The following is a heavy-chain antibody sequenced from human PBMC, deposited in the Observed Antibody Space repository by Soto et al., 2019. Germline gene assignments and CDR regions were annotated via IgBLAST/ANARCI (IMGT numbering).Heavy chain of an antibody. V-gene: IGHV2-5*02. CDR3: AHTMAPRIFDY. CDR1: GFLLITSGVG. J-gene: IGHJ4*02. CDR2: IYWDDDK. Sequence: QITLKEAGPTLVKPTQTLTLTCSFSGFLLITSGVGVGWIRQPPGKALEWLALIYWDDDKGYSTSLKSRLTITKDTSRNQVVLTMTNMDPADTATYYCAHTMAPRIFDYWGQGTLVTVSS.